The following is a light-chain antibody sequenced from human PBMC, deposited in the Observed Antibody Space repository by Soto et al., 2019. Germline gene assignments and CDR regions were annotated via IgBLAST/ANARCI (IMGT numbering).Light chain of an antibody. Sequence: QSALTQPPSVSGAPGQTVTISCTGTSSNIGADYDVHWYQQLPGTAPKLLIFGDSSRPSGVPDRFSGSKSGTSASLAITGLQAEDESDYYCQSYDSSLSRYVFGTGTKVTVL. CDR2: GDS. V-gene: IGLV1-40*01. CDR1: SSNIGADYD. J-gene: IGLJ1*01. CDR3: QSYDSSLSRYV.